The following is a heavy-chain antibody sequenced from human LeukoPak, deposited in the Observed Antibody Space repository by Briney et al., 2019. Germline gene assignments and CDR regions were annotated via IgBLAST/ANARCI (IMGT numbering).Heavy chain of an antibody. CDR2: IYYSGST. V-gene: IGHV4-59*11. Sequence: SETLSLTCTVSCGSISSHYWSWIRQPPGKGLEWIGYIYYSGSTNYNPSLKSRVTISVDTSKNQFSLKLSSVTAADTAVYYCARAGSNYGYYYYYMDVWGKGTTVTVSS. CDR3: ARAGSNYGYYYYYMDV. J-gene: IGHJ6*03. D-gene: IGHD4-11*01. CDR1: CGSISSHY.